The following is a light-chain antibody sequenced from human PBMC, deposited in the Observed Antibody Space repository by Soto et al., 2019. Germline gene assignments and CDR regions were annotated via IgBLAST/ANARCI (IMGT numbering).Light chain of an antibody. CDR2: DAS. CDR3: QQRSNWPLT. CDR1: QSVSSF. Sequence: EIVLTQSPATLSLSPGKRATLSCRASQSVSSFLSWYQQKPGQAPRLLIYDASNRATGIPARFSGSGSGTDFTLTISSLEPEDFAVYYCQQRSNWPLTFGGGTKVEIK. V-gene: IGKV3-11*01. J-gene: IGKJ4*01.